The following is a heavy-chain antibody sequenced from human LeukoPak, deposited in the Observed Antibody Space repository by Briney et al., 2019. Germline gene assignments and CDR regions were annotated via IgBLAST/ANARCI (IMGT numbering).Heavy chain of an antibody. V-gene: IGHV4-34*12. CDR3: AKSNGYGLVDI. CDR1: GGSFSGYY. Sequence: ASETLSLTCAVYGGSFSGYYWSWIRQPPGKGLEWIGNIFYRGGTYYSPSLKSRVTISLDTSRNQFSLNLNSVTAADTAVYYCAKSNGYGLVDIWGQGTMVTVSS. CDR2: IFYRGGT. J-gene: IGHJ3*02. D-gene: IGHD3-10*01.